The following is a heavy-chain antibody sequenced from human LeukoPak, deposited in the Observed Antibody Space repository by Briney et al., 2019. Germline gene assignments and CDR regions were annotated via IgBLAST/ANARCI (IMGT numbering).Heavy chain of an antibody. CDR1: GFTFSSYA. J-gene: IGHJ4*02. CDR3: ARGFDYGDYVSYFDY. CDR2: ISYDGSNK. D-gene: IGHD4-17*01. V-gene: IGHV3-30*04. Sequence: GGSLRLSCAASGFTFSSYAMHWVRQAPGKGLEWVAVISYDGSNKYYADSVKGRFTISRDNSMNTLYLQMNSLRAEDTAVYYCARGFDYGDYVSYFDYWGQGTLVTVSS.